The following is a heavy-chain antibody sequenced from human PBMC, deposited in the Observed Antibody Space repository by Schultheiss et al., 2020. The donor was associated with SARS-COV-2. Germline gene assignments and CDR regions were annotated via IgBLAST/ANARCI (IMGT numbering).Heavy chain of an antibody. J-gene: IGHJ5*02. CDR3: AREAAAAAGGWFDP. Sequence: GGSLRLSCAASGFTFSSYSMNWVRQAPGKGLEWVSSISGDGTSIYYADSVKGRFTISRDNSKNTLYLQMNSLRAEDTAVYYCAREAAAAAGGWFDPWGQGTLVTVSS. D-gene: IGHD6-13*01. CDR2: ISGDGTSI. V-gene: IGHV3-21*04. CDR1: GFTFSSYS.